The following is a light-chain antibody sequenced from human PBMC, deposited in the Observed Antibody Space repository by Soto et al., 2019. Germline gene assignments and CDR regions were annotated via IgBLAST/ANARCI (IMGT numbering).Light chain of an antibody. J-gene: IGKJ4*01. CDR1: QSVSSN. Sequence: EIVMTQSPATLSLSPGERATLSCRASQSVSSNLAWYQQNPGQPPSLLIYGPSTRATGIPARFSGSGSGTEFTLTISSLESEDFAVYYCQQYSNWPPLTFGGGTKVEIK. CDR2: GPS. CDR3: QQYSNWPPLT. V-gene: IGKV3-15*01.